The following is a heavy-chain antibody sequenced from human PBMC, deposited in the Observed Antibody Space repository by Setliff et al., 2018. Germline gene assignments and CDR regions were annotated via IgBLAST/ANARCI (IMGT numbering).Heavy chain of an antibody. Sequence: SETLSLTCTVSGGPMSSGPNYWSWIRQPAGRGLEWVGRVYSSVYSSGITSYNPSLKSRVTISMDTSKNQFSLGLTSVTAADTAVYYCARESAGDESVRHLYYTDVWGRGTTVTVS. CDR1: GGPMSSGPNY. J-gene: IGHJ6*03. CDR2: VYSSVYSSGIT. V-gene: IGHV4-61*02. CDR3: ARESAGDESVRHLYYTDV. D-gene: IGHD1-1*01.